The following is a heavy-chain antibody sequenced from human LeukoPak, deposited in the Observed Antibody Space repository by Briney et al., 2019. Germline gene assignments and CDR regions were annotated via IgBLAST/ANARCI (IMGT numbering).Heavy chain of an antibody. D-gene: IGHD4-23*01. J-gene: IGHJ3*02. CDR2: IYSGGTT. V-gene: IGHV3-NL1*01. Sequence: GGSLRLSCAASGFTFSIYGMHWVRQAPGKGLEWVSVIYSGGTTYYADSVKGRFTISRDNSKNTLYFQMNSLRAEDTAVYYCARDLDGGAGDAFDIWGQGTMVTVSS. CDR1: GFTFSIYG. CDR3: ARDLDGGAGDAFDI.